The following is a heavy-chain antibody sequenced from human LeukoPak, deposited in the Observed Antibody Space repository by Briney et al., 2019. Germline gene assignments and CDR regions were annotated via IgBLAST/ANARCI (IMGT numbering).Heavy chain of an antibody. J-gene: IGHJ6*02. V-gene: IGHV3-48*02. Sequence: SGGSLRLSCAASGFTFSSYSMNWVRQAPGKGLEWVSYISSTSSTIYYADSVKGRFTISRDNAKNSLYLQMSSLRDDDTALYYCARANGMDVWGQGTTVTVSS. CDR1: GFTFSSYS. CDR3: ARANGMDV. CDR2: ISSTSSTI.